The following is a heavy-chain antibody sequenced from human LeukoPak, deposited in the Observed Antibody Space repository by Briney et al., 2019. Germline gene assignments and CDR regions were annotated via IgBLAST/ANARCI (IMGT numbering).Heavy chain of an antibody. CDR2: INPNTGVP. CDR3: AREWVVAATRHDWFDP. CDR1: GNTFIDYY. V-gene: IGHV1-2*02. J-gene: IGHJ5*02. Sequence: ASVKVSCKTSGNTFIDYYVHWVRQAPGQGLQWMGWINPNTGVPSYAQRFQGRVTMTRDTSISTAYMELSRLRSDDTAVYYCAREWVVAATRHDWFDPWGQGTLVTVSS. D-gene: IGHD2-15*01.